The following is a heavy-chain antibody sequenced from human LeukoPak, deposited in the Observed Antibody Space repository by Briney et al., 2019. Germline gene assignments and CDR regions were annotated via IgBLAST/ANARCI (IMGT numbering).Heavy chain of an antibody. CDR3: ARGGGYDYVSALSPFDY. CDR1: GGPLSSYY. D-gene: IGHD5-12*01. Sequence: KPSETLSLTCTVSGGPLSSYYWSWIRQPPGKGLEWIGYIYYSGKTNYNPSRKSRVTITLNTYQTQSPVKLRSVTGAYTAVYYCARGGGYDYVSALSPFDYWGQGTLVTVSS. V-gene: IGHV4-59*13. J-gene: IGHJ4*02. CDR2: IYYSGKT.